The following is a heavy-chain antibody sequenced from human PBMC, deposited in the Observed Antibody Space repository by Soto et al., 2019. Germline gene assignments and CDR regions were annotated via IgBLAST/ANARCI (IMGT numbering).Heavy chain of an antibody. CDR1: GFSFSGSA. CDR3: NSGSYYSYI. Sequence: GGSLRLSCAASGFSFSGSAIHWVRQASGKGLEWVGRIRAKSNKYATLYAESLKGRFTISIDDSQSTAYLEMNSLKTEDTAFYYCNSGSYYSYIWGQGTLVTVSS. CDR2: IRAKSNKYAT. J-gene: IGHJ4*02. D-gene: IGHD1-26*01. V-gene: IGHV3-73*01.